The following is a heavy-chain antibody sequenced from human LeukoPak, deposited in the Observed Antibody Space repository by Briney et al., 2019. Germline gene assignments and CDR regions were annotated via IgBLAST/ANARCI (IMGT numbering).Heavy chain of an antibody. CDR2: INPNSGGT. CDR1: GYTFTSYG. CDR3: ARTDDILTGYHNYFDY. Sequence: ASVKVSCKASGYTFTSYGISWVRQAPGQGLEWMGWINPNSGGTNYAQKFQGRVTMTRDTSISTAYMELSRLRSDDTAVYYCARTDDILTGYHNYFDYWGQGTLVTVSS. V-gene: IGHV1-2*02. J-gene: IGHJ4*02. D-gene: IGHD3-9*01.